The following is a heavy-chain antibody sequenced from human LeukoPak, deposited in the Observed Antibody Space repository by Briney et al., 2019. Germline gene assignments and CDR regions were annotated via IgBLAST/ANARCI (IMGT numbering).Heavy chain of an antibody. Sequence: SETLSLTCTVSGGSISSYYWSWIRQPPGKGLEWIGFIDYTGSTNYIPSLRSRVSISVDTSKNQCSLKLSSVTAADTALYYCARSQSGYNYGYHFDSWGQGTLVTVSS. V-gene: IGHV4-59*08. J-gene: IGHJ4*02. CDR2: IDYTGST. CDR3: ARSQSGYNYGYHFDS. D-gene: IGHD5-18*01. CDR1: GGSISSYY.